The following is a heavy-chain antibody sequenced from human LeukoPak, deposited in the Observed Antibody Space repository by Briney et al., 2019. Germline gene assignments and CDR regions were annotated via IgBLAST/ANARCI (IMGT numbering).Heavy chain of an antibody. D-gene: IGHD3-16*01. CDR1: GFTVSDNY. CDR3: ARRPVNAYSFDA. J-gene: IGHJ4*02. CDR2: INSGGYT. Sequence: GGSLRLSCAASGFTVSDNYLSWVRQAPGKGLQWVSSINSGGYTSYADSVKGRFTISRDNSKNTLYLQLNNLRADDTAVYYCARRPVNAYSFDAWGQGTLVTVSS. V-gene: IGHV3-53*01.